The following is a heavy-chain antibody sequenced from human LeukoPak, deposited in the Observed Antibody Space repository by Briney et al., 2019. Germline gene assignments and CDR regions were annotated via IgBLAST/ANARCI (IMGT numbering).Heavy chain of an antibody. CDR2: ISAYNGNT. CDR1: GYTFTSYG. D-gene: IGHD5-18*01. Sequence: ASVKVSCKASGYTFTSYGISWERQAPGQRLEWMGWISAYNGNTNYAQKLQGRVTMTTDTSTSTAYMELRSLRSDDTAVYYCARGRSGYSYGYPMGQGTLVTVSS. J-gene: IGHJ5*02. V-gene: IGHV1-18*01. CDR3: ARGRSGYSYGYP.